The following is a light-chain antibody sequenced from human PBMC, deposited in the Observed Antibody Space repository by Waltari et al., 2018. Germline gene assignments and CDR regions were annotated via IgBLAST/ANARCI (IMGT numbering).Light chain of an antibody. V-gene: IGKV1-NL1*01. Sequence: DIQMSQSPSSLSASVGDRGTITCRASQGISNSLAWYQQKPGKAPKLLLYAASRLESGVPSRFSGSGAGTDYTLTISSLQPEDFATYYCQQYYSTSWTFGQGTKVELK. CDR2: AAS. CDR1: QGISNS. J-gene: IGKJ1*01. CDR3: QQYYSTSWT.